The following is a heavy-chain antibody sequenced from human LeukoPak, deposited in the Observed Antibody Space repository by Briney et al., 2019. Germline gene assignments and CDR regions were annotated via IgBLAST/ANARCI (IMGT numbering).Heavy chain of an antibody. D-gene: IGHD3-22*01. CDR3: ARGTTVNYYDSSGYSLSYYYMDV. J-gene: IGHJ6*03. V-gene: IGHV1-46*01. CDR1: GYTFTSYY. CDR2: INPSGGSI. Sequence: ASVKVSCKASGYTFTSYYMHWVRQAPGQGLEWMGIINPSGGSISYAQKFQGRVTMTRDMSTSTVYMELSSLRSEDTAVYYCARGTTVNYYDSSGYSLSYYYMDVWGKGTTVTVSS.